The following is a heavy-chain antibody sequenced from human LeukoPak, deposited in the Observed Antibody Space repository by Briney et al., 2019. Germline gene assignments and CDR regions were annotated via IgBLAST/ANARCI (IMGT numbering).Heavy chain of an antibody. D-gene: IGHD6-19*01. Sequence: GGSLRLSCAASGFTFSSYAMSWVRQAPGKGLEWVSTISGNGGSTYFADSVKGRFTISRDNSKNTLYLQMSSLRADDTAVYYCAKDGSVAVAGTPTDYWGQGTLVTVSS. CDR2: ISGNGGST. CDR1: GFTFSSYA. V-gene: IGHV3-23*01. J-gene: IGHJ4*02. CDR3: AKDGSVAVAGTPTDY.